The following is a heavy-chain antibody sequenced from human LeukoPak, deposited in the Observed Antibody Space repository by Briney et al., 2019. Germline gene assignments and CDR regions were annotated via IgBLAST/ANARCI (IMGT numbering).Heavy chain of an antibody. CDR1: GGSFSGYY. J-gene: IGHJ5*02. CDR3: TTDTGGFDP. V-gene: IGHV3-15*01. Sequence: ETLSLTCAVYGGSFSGYYWSWIRQPPGKGLEWVGRIKSKTDGGTTDYAAPVKGRFTISRDDSKNTLYLQMNSLKTEDTAVYYCTTDTGGFDPWGQGTLVTVSS. CDR2: IKSKTDGGTT. D-gene: IGHD1-14*01.